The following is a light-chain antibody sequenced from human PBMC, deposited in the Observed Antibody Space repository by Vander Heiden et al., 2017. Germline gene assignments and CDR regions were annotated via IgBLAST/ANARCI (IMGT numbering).Light chain of an antibody. Sequence: DIHMTQSPSSLSASVGDRVTITCRAGQGIRNYLAWYQQKPGKVPKLLICAASTLQSGVPSRFSGSGSGTDFTLTISSLQPEDVATYYCQKYNSAPLTCGGGTKVEIK. CDR3: QKYNSAPLT. J-gene: IGKJ4*01. CDR1: QGIRNY. V-gene: IGKV1-27*01. CDR2: AAS.